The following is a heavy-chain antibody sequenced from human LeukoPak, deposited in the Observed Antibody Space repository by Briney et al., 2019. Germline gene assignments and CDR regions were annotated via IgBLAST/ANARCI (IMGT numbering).Heavy chain of an antibody. Sequence: GGSLRLSCAASGFTFSSYEMNWVRQAPGKGLEWVSYISSSGSTIYYADSVKGRFTISRDNAKNSLYLQMNSLRAEDTAVYYCARGDYGDYVGFDYWGQGTLVTVSS. J-gene: IGHJ4*02. D-gene: IGHD4-17*01. CDR3: ARGDYGDYVGFDY. CDR2: ISSSGSTI. V-gene: IGHV3-48*03. CDR1: GFTFSSYE.